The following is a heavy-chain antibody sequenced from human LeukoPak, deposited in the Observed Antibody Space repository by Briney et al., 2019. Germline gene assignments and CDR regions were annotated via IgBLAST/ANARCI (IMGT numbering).Heavy chain of an antibody. CDR2: IYSGGST. CDR1: GFTVSSDY. J-gene: IGHJ4*02. CDR3: ARDYYDSSGAGSL. D-gene: IGHD3-22*01. Sequence: GGSLRLSCAASGFTVSSDYMSWVRQAPGKGLEWVSVIYSGGSTYYADSVKGRFTISRDNSKNTLYLQMNSLRAEDTAVYYCARDYYDSSGAGSLWGQGTLVTVSS. V-gene: IGHV3-66*02.